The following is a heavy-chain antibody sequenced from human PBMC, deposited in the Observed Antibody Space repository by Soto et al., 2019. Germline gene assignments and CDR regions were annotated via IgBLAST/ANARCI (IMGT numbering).Heavy chain of an antibody. D-gene: IGHD3-3*01. J-gene: IGHJ4*02. V-gene: IGHV3-23*01. CDR3: AKDSYDFWSGFSGPFDY. CDR1: GFTFSDYT. Sequence: GGSLRLSCAASGFTFSDYTMHWVRQAPGKGLEWVSSITGSGGSTYYVDSVKGRFIISRDNSKDTVYLQMNGLRAEDTAVYYCAKDSYDFWSGFSGPFDYWGQGTTVTVSS. CDR2: ITGSGGST.